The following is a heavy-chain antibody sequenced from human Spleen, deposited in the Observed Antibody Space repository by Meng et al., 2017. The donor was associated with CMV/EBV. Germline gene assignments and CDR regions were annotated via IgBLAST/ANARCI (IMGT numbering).Heavy chain of an antibody. CDR2: ISYDGSNE. CDR3: ARDGFIVVVPAEVDY. J-gene: IGHJ4*02. Sequence: SGFTFRSYAMHWVRQAPGKGLEWMAVISYDGSNEYYADSVKGRFTISRDNSKNTLYLQMNSLRAEDTAVYYCARDGFIVVVPAEVDYWGQGTLVTVSS. CDR1: GFTFRSYA. V-gene: IGHV3-30*04. D-gene: IGHD2-2*01.